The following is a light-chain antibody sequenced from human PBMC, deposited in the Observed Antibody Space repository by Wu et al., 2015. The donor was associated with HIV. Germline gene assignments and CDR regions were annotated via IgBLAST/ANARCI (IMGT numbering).Light chain of an antibody. V-gene: IGKV3-20*01. CDR3: QQYGSSPRA. Sequence: EIVLTQSPATLSLSPGERATLSCRASQSISTYLAWYQQKPGQAPRLLIYDASNRATGIPARFSGSGSGTDFTLTISRLEPEDFAVYYCQQYGSSPRAFGGGTKVEDQT. CDR2: DAS. CDR1: QSISTY. J-gene: IGKJ4*01.